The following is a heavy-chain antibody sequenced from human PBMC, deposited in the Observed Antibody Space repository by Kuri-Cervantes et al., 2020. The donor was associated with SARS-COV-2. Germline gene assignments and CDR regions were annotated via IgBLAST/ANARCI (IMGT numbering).Heavy chain of an antibody. D-gene: IGHD2-8*01. CDR1: GGSINNYY. V-gene: IGHV4-34*01. CDR2: INHSGST. J-gene: IGHJ5*02. Sequence: ESLKISCTVSGGSINNYYWSWIRQPPGKGLEWIGEINHSGSTNYNPSLKSRVTISVDTSTNQFSLKLSSVTAADTAVYYCARVKGIVLIDWFDPWGQGTLVTVSS. CDR3: ARVKGIVLIDWFDP.